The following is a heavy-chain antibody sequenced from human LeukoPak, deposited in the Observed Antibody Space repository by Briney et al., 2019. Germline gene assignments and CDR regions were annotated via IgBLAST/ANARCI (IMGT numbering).Heavy chain of an antibody. Sequence: ASVKVSCKASGYTFTSYYMHWVRQAPGQGLEWMGIINPSGGSTSYAQKFQGRVTMTRDTSTSTVYMELSSLRSEDMAVYYCARLGRPFVVVPAASRGTTKPDLRGRDYWGQGTLVTVSS. V-gene: IGHV1-46*01. D-gene: IGHD2-2*01. CDR3: ARLGRPFVVVPAASRGTTKPDLRGRDY. CDR1: GYTFTSYY. CDR2: INPSGGST. J-gene: IGHJ4*02.